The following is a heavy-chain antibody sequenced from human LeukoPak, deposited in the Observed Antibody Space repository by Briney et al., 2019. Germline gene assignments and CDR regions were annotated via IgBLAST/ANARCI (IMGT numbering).Heavy chain of an antibody. J-gene: IGHJ4*02. D-gene: IGHD1-26*01. CDR3: TTTQAGRIGGFYRTKPYYFDY. V-gene: IGHV3-15*01. CDR1: GGSISSYY. CDR2: IKIKTDGGTT. Sequence: ETLSLTCTVSGGSISSYYWSWVRQAPGKGLEWVGRIKIKTDGGTTDYAAPVKGRFTISRDDSKNMLYLQMNSLKTEDTAVYYCTTTQAGRIGGFYRTKPYYFDYWGQGTLVTVSA.